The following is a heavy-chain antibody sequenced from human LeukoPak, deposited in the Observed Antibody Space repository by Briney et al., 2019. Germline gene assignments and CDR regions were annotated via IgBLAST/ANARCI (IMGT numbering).Heavy chain of an antibody. D-gene: IGHD3-22*01. CDR1: GDSISSNYW. CDR2: IHHSGST. J-gene: IGHJ4*02. CDR3: ARGIPGYFGTSGYYYEY. V-gene: IGHV4-4*02. Sequence: PSETLSLTCAVSGDSISSNYWWTWVRQPPRKGLEWIGEIHHSGSTNYSPSLKSRVTVSVDNSRNEFSLSLSSVSAADTAVYYCARGIPGYFGTSGYYYEYWGQGTLVTVSS.